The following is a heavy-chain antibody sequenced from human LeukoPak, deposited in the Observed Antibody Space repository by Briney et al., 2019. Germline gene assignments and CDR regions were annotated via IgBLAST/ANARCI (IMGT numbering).Heavy chain of an antibody. V-gene: IGHV3-53*01. Sequence: SGGSLRLSCAASGLIVSSNYMSWVRQARGKGLEWVSVIYTGGSTYYADSVKGRFTISRDNSKNTLFLRMNSLRADDTAVYYCARGVPFYYWGQGTLVTVSS. CDR2: IYTGGST. J-gene: IGHJ4*02. CDR1: GLIVSSNY. CDR3: ARGVPFYY.